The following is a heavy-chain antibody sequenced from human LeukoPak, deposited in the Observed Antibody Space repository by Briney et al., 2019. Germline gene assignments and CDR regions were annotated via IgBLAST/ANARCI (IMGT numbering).Heavy chain of an antibody. CDR3: ARDSRGIAPYPDY. J-gene: IGHJ4*02. CDR1: GFTFSSYS. CDR2: ISSSSSYI. Sequence: AGGSLRLSCAASGFTFSSYSMNWVRQAPGKGLEWVSSISSSSSYIYYADSVKGRFTISRDNAKNSLYLQMNSLRAEDTAVYYCARDSRGIAPYPDYWGQGTLVTVSS. V-gene: IGHV3-21*01. D-gene: IGHD6-13*01.